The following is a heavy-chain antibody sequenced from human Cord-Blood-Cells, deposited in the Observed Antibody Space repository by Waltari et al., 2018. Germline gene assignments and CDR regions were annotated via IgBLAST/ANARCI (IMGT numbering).Heavy chain of an antibody. D-gene: IGHD2-15*01. J-gene: IGHJ5*02. CDR1: GFTVSSNY. CDR2: IYSGGST. CDR3: ARAGGGKGFDP. V-gene: IGHV3-53*04. Sequence: EVQLVESGGGLVQPGGSRRLSWAASGFTVSSNYMSWVRQAPGKGLEWVSVIYSGGSTYYADSVKGRFTISRHNSKNTLYLQMNSLRAEDTAVYYCARAGGGKGFDPWGQGTLVTVSS.